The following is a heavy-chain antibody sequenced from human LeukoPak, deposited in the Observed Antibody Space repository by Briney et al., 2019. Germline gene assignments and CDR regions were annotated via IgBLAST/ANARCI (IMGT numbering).Heavy chain of an antibody. J-gene: IGHJ4*02. CDR3: AKEHCSGGSCYSHIDY. Sequence: PGGSLRLSCAASGFTFSYYGMHWVRQAPGKGLEWVAFIRYDGSNKYYVDSVKGRFTISRDNSKNTLYLQMNSLRTEDTAVYYCAKEHCSGGSCYSHIDYWGQGTMVTVPS. V-gene: IGHV3-30*02. CDR2: IRYDGSNK. D-gene: IGHD2-15*01. CDR1: GFTFSYYG.